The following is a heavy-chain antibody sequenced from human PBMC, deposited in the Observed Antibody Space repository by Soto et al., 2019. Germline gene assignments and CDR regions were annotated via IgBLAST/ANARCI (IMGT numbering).Heavy chain of an antibody. V-gene: IGHV3-53*01. CDR3: AHHPGGGGY. CDR1: GFTVSNNY. D-gene: IGHD3-10*01. Sequence: EVQLVESGGGLIQPGGSLRLSCAVSGFTVSNNYMSWVRQAPGKGLEGVSVIYSGGYTAYGDSVKGRFTISRDNSKNTLYRQKKTVGPDTPGVFFGAHHPGGGGYWGQGTLVTVSS. J-gene: IGHJ4*02. CDR2: IYSGGYT.